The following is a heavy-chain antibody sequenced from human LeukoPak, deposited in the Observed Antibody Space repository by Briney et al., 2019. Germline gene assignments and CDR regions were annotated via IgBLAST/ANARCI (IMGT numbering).Heavy chain of an antibody. D-gene: IGHD4-23*01. CDR3: AKDTAVVRPYYYYYYGMDV. CDR2: ISYDGSNK. J-gene: IGHJ6*02. Sequence: GGPLRLSCAASGFTFSSYGMHWVRQAPGKGLEWVAVISYDGSNKYYADSVKGRFTISRDNSKNTLYLQMNSLRAEDTAVYYCAKDTAVVRPYYYYYYGMDVWGQGTTVTVSS. V-gene: IGHV3-30*18. CDR1: GFTFSSYG.